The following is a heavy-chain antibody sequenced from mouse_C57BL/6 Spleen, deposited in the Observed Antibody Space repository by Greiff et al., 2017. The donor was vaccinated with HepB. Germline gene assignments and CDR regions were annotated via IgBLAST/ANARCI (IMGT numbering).Heavy chain of an antibody. Sequence: VKVEESGPGLVAPSQSLSITCTVSGFSLTSYAISWVRQPPGKGLEWLGVIWTGGGTNYNSALKSRLSISKDNSKSQVFLKMNSLQTDDTARYYCASHYYGSSYRFAYWGQGTLVTVSA. D-gene: IGHD1-1*01. CDR2: IWTGGGT. CDR3: ASHYYGSSYRFAY. J-gene: IGHJ3*01. V-gene: IGHV2-9-1*01. CDR1: GFSLTSYA.